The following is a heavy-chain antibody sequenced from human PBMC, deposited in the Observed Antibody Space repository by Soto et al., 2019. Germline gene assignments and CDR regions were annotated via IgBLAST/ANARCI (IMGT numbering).Heavy chain of an antibody. CDR1: GFTFSSYA. V-gene: IGHV3-23*01. J-gene: IGHJ3*02. CDR2: ISGSGGST. D-gene: IGHD2-21*01. CDR3: AKVGKFGILWWPREPDAFDI. Sequence: GGSLRLSCAASGFTFSSYAMSWVRQAPGKGLEWVSAISGSGGSTYYADSVKGRFTISRDNSKNTLYLQMNSLRAEDTAVYYCAKVGKFGILWWPREPDAFDIWGQGTMVTVSS.